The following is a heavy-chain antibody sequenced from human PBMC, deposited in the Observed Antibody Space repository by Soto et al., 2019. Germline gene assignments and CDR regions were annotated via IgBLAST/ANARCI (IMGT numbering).Heavy chain of an antibody. D-gene: IGHD4-17*01. CDR1: RFTFSDST. Sequence: GSLRISWXGSRFTFSDSTMHWVLRATGKGLECVRRVRTKPNSSATTYTASVKGRYTISRDDSENTAYLQMNSLKTEDTSVYYCRRQVYGGKFEYWGKGNLVTVSS. CDR3: RRQVYGGKFEY. CDR2: VRTKPNSSAT. V-gene: IGHV3-73*01. J-gene: IGHJ4*02.